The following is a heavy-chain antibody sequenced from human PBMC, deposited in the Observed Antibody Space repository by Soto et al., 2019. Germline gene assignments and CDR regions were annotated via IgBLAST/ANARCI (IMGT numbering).Heavy chain of an antibody. Sequence: PGGSLRLSCAASGFTFSSYAMSWVRQAPGKGLEWVSAISGSGGSTYYADSVKGRFTISRDNSKNTLYLQMNSLRAEDTAVYYCAGASLSRPLTEDYYYYYMDVWGKGTTVTVSS. J-gene: IGHJ6*03. V-gene: IGHV3-23*01. CDR3: AGASLSRPLTEDYYYYYMDV. CDR1: GFTFSSYA. CDR2: ISGSGGST. D-gene: IGHD3-9*01.